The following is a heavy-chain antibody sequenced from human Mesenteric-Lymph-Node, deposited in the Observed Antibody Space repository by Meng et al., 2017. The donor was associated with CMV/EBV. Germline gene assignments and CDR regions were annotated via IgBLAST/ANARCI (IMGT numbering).Heavy chain of an antibody. D-gene: IGHD5-24*01. CDR2: ISYSGST. CDR3: VQGQGGLERFDS. J-gene: IGHJ5*01. CDR1: GDSVNSGTYY. V-gene: IGHV4-61*01. Sequence: SETLSLTCSVSGDSVNSGTYYWSWIRRPPGKGLEWIGYISYSGSTHYSPSLKSRVTISVDTSKNQFSLKLTSATAADTAVYYCVQGQGGLERFDSWGHGTLVTVSS.